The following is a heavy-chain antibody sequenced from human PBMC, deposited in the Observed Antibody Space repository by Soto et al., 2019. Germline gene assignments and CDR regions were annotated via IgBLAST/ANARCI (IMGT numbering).Heavy chain of an antibody. J-gene: IGHJ4*02. Sequence: EVPLLESGGGLVQPGGSLRLSCAASGFTFSTYVMSWVRQAPGKGLEWVSTIIGSGTSTYYADSVKGRFTISRDNSRNTLYLQLNSLRAEDTAVYYCAKPDSWGQGTLVTVSS. V-gene: IGHV3-23*01. CDR3: AKPDS. CDR2: IIGSGTST. CDR1: GFTFSTYV.